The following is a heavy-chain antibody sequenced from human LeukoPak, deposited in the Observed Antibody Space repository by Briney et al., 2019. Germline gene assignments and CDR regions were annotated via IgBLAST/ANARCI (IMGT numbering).Heavy chain of an antibody. D-gene: IGHD3-3*01. CDR1: GYTFTSYG. CDR2: ISAYNGNT. CDR3: ARDPRITIFVTAQLYMDV. J-gene: IGHJ6*03. V-gene: IGHV1-18*01. Sequence: GASVKVSCKASGYTFTSYGISWVRQAPGQGLEWMGWISAYNGNTNYAQKLQGRVTMTTDTSTSTAYMELRSLRSDDTAVYYCARDPRITIFVTAQLYMDVWGKGTTVTISS.